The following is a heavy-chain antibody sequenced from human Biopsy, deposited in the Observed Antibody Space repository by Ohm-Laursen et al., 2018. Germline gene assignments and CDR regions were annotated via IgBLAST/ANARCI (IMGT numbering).Heavy chain of an antibody. CDR1: GGSIISYY. CDR3: ARTPRDSFWSGSYKRGLWFDP. Sequence: TLSLTCSVSGGSIISYYWTWIRQPPGKGLEWIGHVYNGGITNYNPSLKSRVTISKDTSKNQFSLQVNSVTTADTAVYYCARTPRDSFWSGSYKRGLWFDPWGQGTLVIVSS. V-gene: IGHV4-59*01. CDR2: VYNGGIT. J-gene: IGHJ5*02. D-gene: IGHD3-3*01.